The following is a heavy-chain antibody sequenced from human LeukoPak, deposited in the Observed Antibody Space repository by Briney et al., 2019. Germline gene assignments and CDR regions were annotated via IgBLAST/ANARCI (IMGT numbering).Heavy chain of an antibody. J-gene: IGHJ4*02. D-gene: IGHD6-6*01. CDR1: GFTFSTYT. CDR2: ITASSTST. Sequence: GSLRLSCAASGFTFSTYTMSWVRQPPGKGLEWVSSITASSTSTYYADSVKGRFTISSDNAKNSLYLQMNSLRAEDTAVYYCARGGKVRAASQLVYWGQGTLVTVSS. V-gene: IGHV3-21*01. CDR3: ARGGKVRAASQLVY.